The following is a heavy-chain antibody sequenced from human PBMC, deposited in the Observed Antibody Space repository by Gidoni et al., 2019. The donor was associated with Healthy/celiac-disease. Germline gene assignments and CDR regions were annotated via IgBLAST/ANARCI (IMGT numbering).Heavy chain of an antibody. CDR3: ARGGDYDILTGGGDYFDY. V-gene: IGHV3-53*01. CDR2: IYSGGST. CDR1: GCTGSSTY. D-gene: IGHD3-9*01. J-gene: IGHJ4*02. Sequence: EVQLVESGGGLIQPGGSVRLSCAASGCTGSSTYMSWVRQAPGKGLEWVSVIYSGGSTYYAASVKGRFTISTDHSKNTLYLQINSLRADDTAVYYCARGGDYDILTGGGDYFDYWGQGTLVTVSS.